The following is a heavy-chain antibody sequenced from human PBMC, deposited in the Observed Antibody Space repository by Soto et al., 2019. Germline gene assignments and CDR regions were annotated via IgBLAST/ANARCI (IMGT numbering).Heavy chain of an antibody. CDR1: GGTFSSYA. CDR3: AGGPWNCSSTSCYNPLVAYYYYYYGMDV. Sequence: GASVKVSCKASGGTFSSYAISWVRQAPGQGLEWMGGIIPIFGTANYAQKFQGRVTITADKSTSTAYMELSSLRSEDTAVYYCAGGPWNCSSTSCYNPLVAYYYYYYGMDVWGQGTTVTVSS. CDR2: IIPIFGTA. V-gene: IGHV1-69*06. J-gene: IGHJ6*02. D-gene: IGHD2-2*02.